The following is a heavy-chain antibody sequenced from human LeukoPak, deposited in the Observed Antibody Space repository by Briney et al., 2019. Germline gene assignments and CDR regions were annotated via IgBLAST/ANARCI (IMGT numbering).Heavy chain of an antibody. J-gene: IGHJ3*02. D-gene: IGHD3-16*01. Sequence: ASVKVSCKASGGTFSSYAISWVRQAPGQGLEWMGGIIPIFGTANYAQKFQGRVTITADESTSTAYMELSSLRSEDTAVYYCAREVWPRNAFDIWGQGTMVTVSS. V-gene: IGHV1-69*13. CDR2: IIPIFGTA. CDR1: GGTFSSYA. CDR3: AREVWPRNAFDI.